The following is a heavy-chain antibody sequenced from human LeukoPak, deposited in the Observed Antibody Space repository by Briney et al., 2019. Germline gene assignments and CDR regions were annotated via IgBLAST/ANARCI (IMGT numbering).Heavy chain of an antibody. D-gene: IGHD3-16*02. Sequence: ASVKVSCKASGYTFTSCYMHWVRQAPGQGLEWMGIINPSGGSTSYARKFQGRVTMTRDTSTSTVYMELSSLRSEDTAVYYCARARPPKEYRFLWFDPWGQGTLVTVSS. CDR1: GYTFTSCY. V-gene: IGHV1-46*01. CDR3: ARARPPKEYRFLWFDP. J-gene: IGHJ5*02. CDR2: INPSGGST.